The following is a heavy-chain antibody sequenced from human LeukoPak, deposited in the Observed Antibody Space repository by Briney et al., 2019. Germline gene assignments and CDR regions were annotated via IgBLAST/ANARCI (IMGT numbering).Heavy chain of an antibody. CDR1: GFTFDDYA. CDR3: ARTITMVRGPIRFDY. Sequence: PGGSLRLSCAASGFTFDDYAMHWVRQAPGKGLEWVSGISWNSGSIGYADSVKGRFTISRDNAKNSLYLQMNSLRAEDTAVYYCARTITMVRGPIRFDYWGQGTLVTVSS. CDR2: ISWNSGSI. J-gene: IGHJ4*02. V-gene: IGHV3-9*01. D-gene: IGHD3-10*01.